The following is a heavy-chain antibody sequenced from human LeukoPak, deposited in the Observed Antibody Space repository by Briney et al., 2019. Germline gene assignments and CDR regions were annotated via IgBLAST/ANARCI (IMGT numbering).Heavy chain of an antibody. CDR1: GGSISSSNW. CDR2: IYHSGST. D-gene: IGHD5-12*01. CDR3: ARVTGYSGYDFDY. J-gene: IGHJ4*02. Sequence: PSETLSLTCAVSGGSISSSNWWSWVRQPPGKGLEWVGEIYHSGSTNYNPSLKSRVTISVDTSKNQFSLKLSSVTAADTAVYYCARVTGYSGYDFDYWGQGTLVTVSS. V-gene: IGHV4-4*02.